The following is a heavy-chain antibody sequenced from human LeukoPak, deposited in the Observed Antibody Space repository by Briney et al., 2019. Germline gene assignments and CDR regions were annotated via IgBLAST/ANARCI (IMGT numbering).Heavy chain of an antibody. CDR2: TSVYSGNT. J-gene: IGHJ4*02. D-gene: IGHD2-2*01. V-gene: IGHV1-18*01. CDR3: ARHVATVVHQD. CDR1: GYTFTNYG. Sequence: GASVKVSCKAAGYTFTNYGITWVRQAPGQGLEWMGWTSVYSGNTNYVQKVQGRVTMATDASTSTAYMELRSLRSDDTAVYYCARHVATVVHQDWGQGTLVTVSS.